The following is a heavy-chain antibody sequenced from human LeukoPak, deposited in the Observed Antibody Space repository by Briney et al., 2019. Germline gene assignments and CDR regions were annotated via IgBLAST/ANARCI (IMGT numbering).Heavy chain of an antibody. D-gene: IGHD3-9*01. Sequence: ASVKVSCKASGYTFTGYYMHWVRQAPLQGLEWMGWIKPNSGGTNYAQKFQGRVTMTRDTSISTAYMELCRLRSDDTAVYYCARELYDTLTGYYNGLDYWGQGTLVTVSS. V-gene: IGHV1-2*02. J-gene: IGHJ4*02. CDR2: IKPNSGGT. CDR3: ARELYDTLTGYYNGLDY. CDR1: GYTFTGYY.